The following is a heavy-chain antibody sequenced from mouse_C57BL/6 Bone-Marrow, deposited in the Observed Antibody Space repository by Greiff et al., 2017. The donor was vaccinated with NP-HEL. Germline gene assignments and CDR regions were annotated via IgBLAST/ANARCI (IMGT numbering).Heavy chain of an antibody. CDR2: ISSGGSYT. V-gene: IGHV5-6*01. J-gene: IGHJ4*01. D-gene: IGHD1-1*01. Sequence: EVQVVESGGDLVKPGGSLKLSCAASGFTFSSYGMSWVRQTPDKRLEWVATISSGGSYTYYPDSVKGRFTISRDNAKNTLYLQMSSLKSEDTAMYYCASPYYCGSSYYYAMDYWGQGTSVTVSS. CDR3: ASPYYCGSSYYYAMDY. CDR1: GFTFSSYG.